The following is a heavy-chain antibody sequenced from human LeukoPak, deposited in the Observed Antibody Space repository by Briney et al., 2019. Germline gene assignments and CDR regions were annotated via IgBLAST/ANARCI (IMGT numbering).Heavy chain of an antibody. Sequence: PSETLSLTCTVSGGSISNYYWSWIRQPPGKGLEWIGYIYYSGSTNYNPSLQSRVTISVDTSKNQFSLRLRSVTAADTAVYYCALYRSSRDYYCYYMDVWGKGTTVTVSS. D-gene: IGHD6-13*01. V-gene: IGHV4-59*01. J-gene: IGHJ6*03. CDR3: ALYRSSRDYYCYYMDV. CDR2: IYYSGST. CDR1: GGSISNYY.